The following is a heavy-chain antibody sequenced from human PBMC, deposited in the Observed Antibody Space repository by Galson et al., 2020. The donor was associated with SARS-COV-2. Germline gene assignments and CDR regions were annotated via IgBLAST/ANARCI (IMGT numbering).Heavy chain of an antibody. CDR2: LYYRVKT. CDR1: GGSMSIYY. Sequence: ASETLSLTCTVSGGSMSIYYWSWIRQSPERGLEWIGYLYYRVKTKYNPSLKNRVTISVATSKSQFSLTLSSVTAADTAMYYCARLPVVRGVDYWGQGIPVTVSS. D-gene: IGHD3-10*01. J-gene: IGHJ4*02. CDR3: ARLPVVRGVDY. V-gene: IGHV4-59*01.